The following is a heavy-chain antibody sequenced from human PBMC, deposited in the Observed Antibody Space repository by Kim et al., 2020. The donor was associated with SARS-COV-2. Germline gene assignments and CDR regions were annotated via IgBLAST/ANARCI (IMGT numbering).Heavy chain of an antibody. CDR2: ISGAGANT. Sequence: GGSLRLSCAASGFTFDDYAMHWVRQAPGKGLEWVSLISGAGANTYYADSVKGRFTISRDNSKNSLYLQMNSLRTEDTALYYCAKDIFDADGSSCSFSYGGQGTLVTVSS. CDR3: AKDIFDADGSSCSFSY. J-gene: IGHJ4*02. V-gene: IGHV3-43*02. CDR1: GFTFDDYA. D-gene: IGHD2-2*01.